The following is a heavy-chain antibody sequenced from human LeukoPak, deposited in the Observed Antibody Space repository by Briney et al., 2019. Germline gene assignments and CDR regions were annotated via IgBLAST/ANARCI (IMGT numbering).Heavy chain of an antibody. CDR3: AKDSLLDYVVDWFDP. J-gene: IGHJ5*02. D-gene: IGHD4-17*01. CDR2: ISGSGGST. CDR1: GFTFSSYA. V-gene: IGHV3-23*01. Sequence: PGGSLRLSCAASGFTFSSYAMSWVRQAPGKGLEWVSAISGSGGSTYYADSVKGRFTISRDNSKNTLYLQMNSLRAEDTAVYYCAKDSLLDYVVDWFDPWGQGTLVTVSS.